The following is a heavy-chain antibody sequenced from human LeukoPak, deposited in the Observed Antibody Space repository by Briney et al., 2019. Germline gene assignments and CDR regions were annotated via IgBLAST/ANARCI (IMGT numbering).Heavy chain of an antibody. J-gene: IGHJ3*02. CDR2: ISGSGGST. Sequence: GGSLRLSCAASGFTVSSFAMSWVRQAPGKGLEWVSAISGSGGSTYYADSVKGRFTISRDNSKNTLYLQMNSLRAEDTAVYYCAKLRITIFGVVMGAFDIWGQGTMVTVSS. CDR1: GFTVSSFA. V-gene: IGHV3-23*01. CDR3: AKLRITIFGVVMGAFDI. D-gene: IGHD3-3*01.